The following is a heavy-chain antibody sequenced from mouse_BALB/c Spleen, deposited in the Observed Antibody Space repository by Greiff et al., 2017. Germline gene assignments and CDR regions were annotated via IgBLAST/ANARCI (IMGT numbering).Heavy chain of an antibody. Sequence: VQLQQSGPELEKPGASVKISCKASGYSFTGYNMNWVKQSNGKSLEWIGNIDPYYGGTSYNQKFKGKATLTVDKSSSTAYMQLKSLTSEDSAVYYCARTPRYYGSSYDYAMDYWGQGTSVTVSS. CDR2: IDPYYGGT. V-gene: IGHV1-39*01. J-gene: IGHJ4*01. CDR3: ARTPRYYGSSYDYAMDY. D-gene: IGHD1-1*01. CDR1: GYSFTGYN.